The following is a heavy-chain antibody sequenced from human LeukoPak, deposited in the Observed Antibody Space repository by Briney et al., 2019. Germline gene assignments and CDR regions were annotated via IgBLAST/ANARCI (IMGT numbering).Heavy chain of an antibody. D-gene: IGHD6-13*01. CDR3: ARGLLAAAGTGRAFDI. CDR1: GYTFTSYA. CDR2: INAGNGNT. V-gene: IGHV1-3*01. J-gene: IGHJ3*02. Sequence: ASVKVSCKASGYTFTSYAMHWVRQAPGQRLEWMGWINAGNGNTKYSQKFQGRVTITRDTSASTAYMELSSLRSEDTAVYYCARGLLAAAGTGRAFDIWGQGTMVTVSS.